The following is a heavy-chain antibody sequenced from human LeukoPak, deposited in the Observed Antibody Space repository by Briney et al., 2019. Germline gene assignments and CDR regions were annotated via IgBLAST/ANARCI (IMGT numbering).Heavy chain of an antibody. CDR2: FYYSGST. J-gene: IGHJ3*02. Sequence: PSETLSLTCTVSGGSISSYYWSWIRQPPGKGLECIGYFYYSGSTNYNPSLKSRVTISVDTSKSQFSLKLTSVTAADTAVYYCARLGQPNAFDIWGQGTMVTVSP. D-gene: IGHD3-16*01. CDR3: ARLGQPNAFDI. V-gene: IGHV4-59*08. CDR1: GGSISSYY.